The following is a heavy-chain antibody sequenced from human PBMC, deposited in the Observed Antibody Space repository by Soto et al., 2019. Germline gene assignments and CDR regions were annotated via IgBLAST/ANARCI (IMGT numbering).Heavy chain of an antibody. V-gene: IGHV3-30*18. D-gene: IGHD1-26*01. CDR2: ISYEGSNK. Sequence: GGSLRLSCAASGFTFSSYGMHWVRQAPGKGLEWVAVISYEGSNKYYAEYVKGRFTISRDNSKNTLYLQMNSLRAEDTVVYYCAKDIVGATVPFDYWGQGTLVTVSS. J-gene: IGHJ4*02. CDR1: GFTFSSYG. CDR3: AKDIVGATVPFDY.